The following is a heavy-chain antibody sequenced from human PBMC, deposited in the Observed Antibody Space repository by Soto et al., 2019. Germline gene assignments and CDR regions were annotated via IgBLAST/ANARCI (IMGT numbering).Heavy chain of an antibody. CDR3: ARSPVTTKGRGGRTYDDAFDI. CDR2: IIPILGIA. D-gene: IGHD4-17*01. J-gene: IGHJ3*02. V-gene: IGHV1-69*02. Sequence: GASVKVSCKASGGTFSSYTISWVRQAPGQGLEWMGRIIPILGIANYAQKFQGRVTITADKSTSTAYMELSSLRSEDTAVYYCARSPVTTKGRGGRTYDDAFDIWGQGTMVTVSS. CDR1: GGTFSSYT.